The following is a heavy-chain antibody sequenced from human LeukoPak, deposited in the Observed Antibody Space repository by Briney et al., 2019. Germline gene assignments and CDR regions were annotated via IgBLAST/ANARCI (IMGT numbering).Heavy chain of an antibody. CDR2: INHSGST. V-gene: IGHV4-34*01. CDR1: GGSFSGYY. Sequence: SETLSLTCAVYGGSFSGYYWSWIRQPPGKGLEWIGEINHSGSTNYNPSLKSRVTISVDTSKNQFSLKLSSVTAADTAVYYCARLSLYDTRNDHWGQGTLVTVSS. J-gene: IGHJ4*02. D-gene: IGHD3-22*01. CDR3: ARLSLYDTRNDH.